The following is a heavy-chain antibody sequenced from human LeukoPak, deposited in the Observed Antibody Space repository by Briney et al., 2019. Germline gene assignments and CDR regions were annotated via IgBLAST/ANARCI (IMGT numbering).Heavy chain of an antibody. CDR3: ARGGLHYYDSSGFDY. D-gene: IGHD3-22*01. V-gene: IGHV3-30-3*01. Sequence: PGGSLRLSCAASGFTFSRYAMHWVRQAPGKGLECVAFILYDGSNKYYADSVKGRFTISRDNSKNTVYLQMNSLRAEDTAVYYCARGGLHYYDSSGFDYWGQGTLVTVSS. J-gene: IGHJ4*02. CDR2: ILYDGSNK. CDR1: GFTFSRYA.